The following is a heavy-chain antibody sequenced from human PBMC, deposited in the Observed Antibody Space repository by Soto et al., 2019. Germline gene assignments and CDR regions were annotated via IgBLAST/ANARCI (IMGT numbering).Heavy chain of an antibody. CDR2: ISSSSSYI. D-gene: IGHD1-26*01. CDR1: GFTFSSYS. J-gene: IGHJ6*02. Sequence: SLRLSCAASGFTFSSYSMNWVRQAPGKRLEWVSSISSSSSYIYYADSVKGRFTISRDNAKNSLYLQMNSLRAEDTAVYYCARDYSGSYYGNYYYYGMDVWGQGTTVTVSS. V-gene: IGHV3-21*01. CDR3: ARDYSGSYYGNYYYYGMDV.